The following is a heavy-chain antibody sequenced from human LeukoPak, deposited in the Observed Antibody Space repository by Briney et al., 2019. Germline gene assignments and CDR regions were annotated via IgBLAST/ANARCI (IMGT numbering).Heavy chain of an antibody. J-gene: IGHJ4*02. CDR1: GFRFDEYN. CDR3: AKEHSTGWPNLDY. D-gene: IGHD6-19*01. V-gene: IGHV3-43*01. CDR2: IDRDSGGT. Sequence: PGGSLRPSCATSGFRFDEYNIHWVRQPPGRGLEWVSVIDRDSGGTHYADSVRGRFTISRDNIKKSLNLQMNSLTTEDTAFYYCAKEHSTGWPNLDYWGQGTLATVSS.